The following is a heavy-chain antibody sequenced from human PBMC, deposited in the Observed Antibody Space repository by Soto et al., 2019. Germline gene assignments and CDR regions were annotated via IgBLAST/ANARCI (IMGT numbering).Heavy chain of an antibody. V-gene: IGHV4-4*02. CDR2: IYHSGST. CDR3: ARAHLAHGSGRSWFDP. J-gene: IGHJ5*02. Sequence: QVQLQESGPGLVKPSGTLSLTCAVSGGSISSGNWWSWVRQPPGKGLEWIGEIYHSGSTNYNPSLKSRVPISVDKPKNQFSLKLSSVTAADTAVYYCARAHLAHGSGRSWFDPWGQGTLVTVSS. CDR1: GGSISSGNW. D-gene: IGHD3-10*01.